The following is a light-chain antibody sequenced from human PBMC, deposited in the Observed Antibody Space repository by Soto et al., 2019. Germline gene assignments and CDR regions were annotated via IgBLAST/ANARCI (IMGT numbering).Light chain of an antibody. J-gene: IGKJ1*01. CDR1: QSISSW. CDR2: DAS. Sequence: DIQVTQSPSTLSASVGDRVTITCRASQSISSWLAWYQQKPGKAPKLLIYDASSLESGVPSRFSGSGSGTEFTLTISSLQPDDFATYYCQHYNSYSEAFGQGTK. V-gene: IGKV1-5*01. CDR3: QHYNSYSEA.